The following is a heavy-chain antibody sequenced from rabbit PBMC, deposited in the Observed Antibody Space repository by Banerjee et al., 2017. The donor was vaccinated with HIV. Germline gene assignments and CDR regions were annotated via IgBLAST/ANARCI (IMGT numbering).Heavy chain of an antibody. J-gene: IGHJ4*01. CDR1: GFSFSSTYY. Sequence: QSLEESGGDLVKPGASLTLTCTASGFSFSSTYYMCWVRQAPGKGLEWIACIYVDGSGSTYYASWAKGRFTISKTSSTTVTLQMTSLTAADTATYFCARSWGSDSGDCSFNLWGQGTLVTVS. V-gene: IGHV1S40*01. D-gene: IGHD1-1*01. CDR2: IYVDGSGST. CDR3: ARSWGSDSGDCSFNL.